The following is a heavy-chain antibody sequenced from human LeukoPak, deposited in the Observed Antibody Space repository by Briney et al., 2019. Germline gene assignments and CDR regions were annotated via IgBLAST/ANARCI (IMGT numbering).Heavy chain of an antibody. V-gene: IGHV4-59*01. CDR1: GGSISSYY. CDR2: IYYSGST. J-gene: IGHJ3*02. D-gene: IGHD5-12*01. Sequence: SETLSLTCTVSGGSISSYYWSWIRQPPGKGLEWIGYIYYSGSTNYNPSLKSRVTISVDTSKNQFSLKLSSVTAADTAVYYCAAGIVAGTFDIWGQGTMVTVSS. CDR3: AAGIVAGTFDI.